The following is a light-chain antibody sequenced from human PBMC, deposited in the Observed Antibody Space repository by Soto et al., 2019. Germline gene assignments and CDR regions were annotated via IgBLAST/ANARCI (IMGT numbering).Light chain of an antibody. CDR3: QQYGSSPLT. V-gene: IGKV3-20*01. Sequence: EIVLTQSPATLSLSPGERATLSCRASQSVSSNLAWYQQKPGQAPRLLIYGASTRATGIPARFSGSGSGTDFTLTISRLEPEDFAVYYCQQYGSSPLTFGQGTKVDIK. CDR2: GAS. CDR1: QSVSSN. J-gene: IGKJ1*01.